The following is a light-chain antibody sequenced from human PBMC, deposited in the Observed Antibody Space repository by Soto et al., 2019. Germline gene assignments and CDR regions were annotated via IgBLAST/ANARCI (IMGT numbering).Light chain of an antibody. J-gene: IGLJ1*01. CDR1: SSDVGGYNY. CDR3: SSYAGSTTV. Sequence: QSVLTQPPSASGSPGQSVAISCTGTSSDVGGYNYVSWYQQHPGKAPKLMIYEVNKRPSGVPDRFSGSKSGNTASLTVSGLQAEDEAYYYCSSYAGSTTVFATETKVT. V-gene: IGLV2-8*01. CDR2: EVN.